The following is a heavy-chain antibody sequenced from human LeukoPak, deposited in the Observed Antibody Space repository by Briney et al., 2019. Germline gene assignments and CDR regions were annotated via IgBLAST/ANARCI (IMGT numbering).Heavy chain of an antibody. CDR3: ARGIAGGYSYGLDY. J-gene: IGHJ4*02. Sequence: GGSLRLSCAASGFTFSSNYMSWVRQAPGKGLEWVSVIYSAGSTYYSDSVEGRFTISRDNSKNTLFLQMNSLRAEDTAVYYCARGIAGGYSYGLDYWGQGTLVTVSS. V-gene: IGHV3-66*01. D-gene: IGHD5-18*01. CDR2: IYSAGST. CDR1: GFTFSSNY.